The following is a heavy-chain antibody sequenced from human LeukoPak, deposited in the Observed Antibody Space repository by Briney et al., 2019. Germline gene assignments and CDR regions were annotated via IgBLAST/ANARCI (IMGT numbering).Heavy chain of an antibody. CDR3: ARNWDYDGRGFYYFFDS. V-gene: IGHV3-7*04. CDR2: INQHGTDK. Sequence: GGSLRLSCAASGFTFSSYWMSWVRQAPGKGLEWVANINQHGTDKYYVDSVRGRFNISRDNAKNSLYMQMNRLRAEDTAVYYCARNWDYDGRGFYYFFDSWGRGTLVTVSS. D-gene: IGHD3-22*01. CDR1: GFTFSSYW. J-gene: IGHJ4*02.